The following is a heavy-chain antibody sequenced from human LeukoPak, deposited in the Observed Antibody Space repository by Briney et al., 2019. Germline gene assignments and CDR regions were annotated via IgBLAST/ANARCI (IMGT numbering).Heavy chain of an antibody. CDR2: ISGSGGST. D-gene: IGHD3-16*01. V-gene: IGHV3-23*01. J-gene: IGHJ4*02. Sequence: GGSLRLSCAASGFTFSSYAMSWVRQAPGKGLEWVSAISGSGGSTYYADSVKGRFTISRDNSGDTLYLQMNSLRAEDTAVYYCAKGYYDYVWGSYYFDYWGQGTLVTVSS. CDR1: GFTFSSYA. CDR3: AKGYYDYVWGSYYFDY.